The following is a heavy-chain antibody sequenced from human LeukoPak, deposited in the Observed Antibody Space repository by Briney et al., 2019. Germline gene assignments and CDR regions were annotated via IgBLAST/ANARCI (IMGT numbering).Heavy chain of an antibody. J-gene: IGHJ6*03. D-gene: IGHD6-19*01. CDR3: ARVKTGSLSSSGWYYMDV. V-gene: IGHV4-59*01. Sequence: PSETLSLTCTVSDGSISSYYWSWIQQPPGKGLEWIGYISYSGSTKYKPSLKSRVTISIDTSKKQFSLNPSSVSAADTAVYYCARVKTGSLSSSGWYYMDVWGKGTTVTVSS. CDR1: DGSISSYY. CDR2: ISYSGST.